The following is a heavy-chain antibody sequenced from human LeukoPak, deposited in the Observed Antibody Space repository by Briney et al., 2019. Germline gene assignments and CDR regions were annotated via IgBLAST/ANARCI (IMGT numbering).Heavy chain of an antibody. V-gene: IGHV3-9*03. CDR3: AKDVSSSWGNDAFDI. J-gene: IGHJ3*02. Sequence: GGSLRLSCAASGFTFDDYAMHWVRQAPGKGLEWVSGISWYSGSIGYADSVKGRFTISRDNAKNSLYLQMDSLRAEDMALYYCAKDVSSSWGNDAFDIWGQGTMVTVSS. CDR1: GFTFDDYA. D-gene: IGHD6-13*01. CDR2: ISWYSGSI.